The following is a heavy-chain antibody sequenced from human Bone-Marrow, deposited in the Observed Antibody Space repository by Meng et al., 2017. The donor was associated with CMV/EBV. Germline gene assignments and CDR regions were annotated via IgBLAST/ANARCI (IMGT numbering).Heavy chain of an antibody. D-gene: IGHD5-18*01. V-gene: IGHV1-69*01. J-gene: IGHJ4*02. CDR1: GGTFSSYA. CDR2: IIPIFGTA. Sequence: QVQLVQSGAEVKKPGSLVKASCKAAGGTFSSYAISSVRQAPGQGLEWMGGIIPIFGTANYAQRFQGRVTITADESKSTSYMELSSLRSEDTAVYYCARDHGDTAFDYWGQGTLVTVSS. CDR3: ARDHGDTAFDY.